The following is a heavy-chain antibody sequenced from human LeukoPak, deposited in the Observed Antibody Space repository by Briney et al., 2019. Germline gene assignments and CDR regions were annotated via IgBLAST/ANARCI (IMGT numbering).Heavy chain of an antibody. Sequence: SETLSLTCAVYGGSFSGYYWSWIRQPPGKGLEWIGEINHSGSTNYNPSLKSRVTISVDTSKNQFSLKLSSVTAADTAVYYCARRYKYYYDSSGYYYFRSGYYFDYWGQGTLVTVSS. V-gene: IGHV4-34*01. D-gene: IGHD3-22*01. J-gene: IGHJ4*02. CDR1: GGSFSGYY. CDR2: INHSGST. CDR3: ARRYKYYYDSSGYYYFRSGYYFDY.